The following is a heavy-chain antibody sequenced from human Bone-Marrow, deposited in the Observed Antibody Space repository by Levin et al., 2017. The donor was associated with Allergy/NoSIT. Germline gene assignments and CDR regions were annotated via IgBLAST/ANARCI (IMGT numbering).Heavy chain of an antibody. CDR1: GFTFSGSA. V-gene: IGHV3-73*01. CDR3: TRGECRGGSCFVNDAFHI. Sequence: GESLKISCAASGFTFSGSAMHWVRQASGKGLEWVGRIRDKGNSYVTSYGASVKGRFTISRDDSKNTAYLQMNSLKTEDTAVYYCTRGECRGGSCFVNDAFHIWGQGTMVTDSS. D-gene: IGHD2-15*01. J-gene: IGHJ3*02. CDR2: IRDKGNSYVT.